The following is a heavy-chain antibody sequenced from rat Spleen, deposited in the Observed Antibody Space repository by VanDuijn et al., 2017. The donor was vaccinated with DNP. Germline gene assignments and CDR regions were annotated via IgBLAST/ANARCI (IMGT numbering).Heavy chain of an antibody. CDR2: MSSGGST. D-gene: IGHD4-3*01. CDR3: TRDPLYNSGALDA. J-gene: IGHJ4*01. Sequence: QVQLKESGPGLVQPSQTLSLPCTVSGFSLTSYTVSWVRQPPGKGLEWIATMSSGGSTYYKSSLQSRLSVSRDTSKSQVFLKMNSLQTEDTAIYFCTRDPLYNSGALDAWGQGTSVTVSS. CDR1: GFSLTSYT. V-gene: IGHV2-6*01.